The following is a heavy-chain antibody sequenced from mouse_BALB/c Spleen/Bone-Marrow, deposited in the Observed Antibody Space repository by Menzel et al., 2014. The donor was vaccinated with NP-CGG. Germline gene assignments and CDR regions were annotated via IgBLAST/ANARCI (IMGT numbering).Heavy chain of an antibody. CDR3: ARDINYVIYWFFDV. J-gene: IGHJ1*01. Sequence: DVQLVESGGGLVQPGGSLRLSCATSGFTFXDYYMSWVRQPPGKALEWLGFIRNKANGYTTEYSASVKGRFTISRDNSQSILYLQMNTLRAEDSATYYCARDINYVIYWFFDVWGAGTTVTVSS. D-gene: IGHD1-1*02. CDR1: GFTFXDYY. V-gene: IGHV7-3*02. CDR2: IRNKANGYTT.